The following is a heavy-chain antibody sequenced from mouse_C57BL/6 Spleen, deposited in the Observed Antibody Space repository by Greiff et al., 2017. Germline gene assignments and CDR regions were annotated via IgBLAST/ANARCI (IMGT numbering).Heavy chain of an antibody. D-gene: IGHD1-1*01. J-gene: IGHJ2*01. Sequence: EVKLMESEGGLVQPGSSMKLSCTASGFTFSDYYMAWVRQVPEKGLEWVANINYDGSSTYYLDSLKSRFIISRDNAKNILYLQMSSLKSEDTATYYCARYYGSRGYFDYWGQGTTLTVSS. CDR2: INYDGSST. CDR3: ARYYGSRGYFDY. V-gene: IGHV5-16*01. CDR1: GFTFSDYY.